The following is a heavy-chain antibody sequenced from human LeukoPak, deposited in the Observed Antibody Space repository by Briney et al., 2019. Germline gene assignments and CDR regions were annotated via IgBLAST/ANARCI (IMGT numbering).Heavy chain of an antibody. D-gene: IGHD3-22*01. CDR3: ARGLRTMSPHNFDS. CDR1: GGSFSGYY. V-gene: IGHV4-34*01. J-gene: IGHJ4*02. Sequence: SETLSLTCAVYGGSFSGYYWSWIRQPPGKGLEWIGEINHSGSTNYNPSLKSRVTISVDTSKNQFSLKLSSVTAADTAVYYCARGLRTMSPHNFDSWGQGTLVTVSS. CDR2: INHSGST.